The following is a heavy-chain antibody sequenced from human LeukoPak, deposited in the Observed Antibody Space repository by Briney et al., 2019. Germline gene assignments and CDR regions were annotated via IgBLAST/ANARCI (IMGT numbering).Heavy chain of an antibody. CDR3: ARSPSLSGSYLGVLSWFDP. CDR2: IYQSGST. V-gene: IGHV4-30-2*02. CDR1: GGSISSGSYY. J-gene: IGHJ5*02. Sequence: PSETLSLTCAVSGGSISSGSYYWSWIRQPPGKGLDWIGYIYQSGSTYYNPSLKSRVAMSVDTSKNQFSLKLSSVTAADTAVYYGARSPSLSGSYLGVLSWFDPWGQGTLVTVSS. D-gene: IGHD3-10*01.